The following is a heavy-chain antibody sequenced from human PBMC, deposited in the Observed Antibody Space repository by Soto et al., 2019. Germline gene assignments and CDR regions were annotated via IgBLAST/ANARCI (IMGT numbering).Heavy chain of an antibody. Sequence: SETLSLTCTVSGGSISSYYWSWTRQPPGKGLEWIGYIYYSGSTNYNPSLKSRVTISVDTSKNQFSLKLSSVTAADTAVYYCARDNGYSYGYTLAHWGQGTLVTVSS. V-gene: IGHV4-59*01. CDR1: GGSISSYY. CDR2: IYYSGST. D-gene: IGHD5-18*01. J-gene: IGHJ4*02. CDR3: ARDNGYSYGYTLAH.